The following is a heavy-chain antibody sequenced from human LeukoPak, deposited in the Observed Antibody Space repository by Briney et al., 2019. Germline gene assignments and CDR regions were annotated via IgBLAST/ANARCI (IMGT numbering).Heavy chain of an antibody. D-gene: IGHD3-10*01. Sequence: GASVKVSRKDFGHTFTGYYMHWVRQAPGQGLEGMGWINPNSGGTNYAQKFQGRVTLTSDTSISTAYMELRGLRFDDTAVYYCASPDYYGSGSYQFDPWGQGTLVTVSS. CDR1: GHTFTGYY. CDR3: ASPDYYGSGSYQFDP. V-gene: IGHV1-2*02. CDR2: INPNSGGT. J-gene: IGHJ5*02.